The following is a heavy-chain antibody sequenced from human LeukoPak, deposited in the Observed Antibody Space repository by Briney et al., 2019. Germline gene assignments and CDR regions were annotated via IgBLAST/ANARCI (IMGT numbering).Heavy chain of an antibody. D-gene: IGHD3-16*01. V-gene: IGHV1-2*02. CDR3: AREYPYDSRGAFDI. J-gene: IGHJ3*02. CDR2: INPNSGGT. CDR1: GYTFTGYY. Sequence: ASVKVSCKASGYTFTGYYMHWVRQAPGQGLEWMGWINPNSGGTNYAQKFQGRVTMTRDTSISTAYMELSRLRSDDTAVYYCAREYPYDSRGAFDIWGQGTMVTVSS.